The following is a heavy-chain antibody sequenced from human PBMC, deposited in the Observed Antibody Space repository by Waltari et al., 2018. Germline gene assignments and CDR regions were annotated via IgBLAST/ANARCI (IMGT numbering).Heavy chain of an antibody. CDR2: NNPRGGET. CDR1: GYTFTAYY. D-gene: IGHD4-17*01. Sequence: QEHLVQSGAEVKKPGASVRVSCKASGYTFTAYYIHWVRQAPGQGLQWMGWNNPRGGETKFQQKFQGRVTMTRDTSLNTAYMEISSLVFDDTSVYYCAREGSHLTTVNDYWGQGTQVIVSS. V-gene: IGHV1-2*02. J-gene: IGHJ4*02. CDR3: AREGSHLTTVNDY.